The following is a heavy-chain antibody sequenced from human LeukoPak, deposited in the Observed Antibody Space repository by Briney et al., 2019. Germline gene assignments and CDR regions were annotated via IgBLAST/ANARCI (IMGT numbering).Heavy chain of an antibody. Sequence: SETLSLTCTVSGGSISSGDYYWSWIRQPPGKGLEWIGYIYYSGSTYYNPSLKSRVTISVDTSKNQCSLKLSSVTAADTAVYYCARAPPTYFWSGYGYYYMDVWGKGTTVTVSS. CDR1: GGSISSGDYY. CDR3: ARAPPTYFWSGYGYYYMDV. CDR2: IYYSGST. V-gene: IGHV4-30-4*08. J-gene: IGHJ6*03. D-gene: IGHD3-3*01.